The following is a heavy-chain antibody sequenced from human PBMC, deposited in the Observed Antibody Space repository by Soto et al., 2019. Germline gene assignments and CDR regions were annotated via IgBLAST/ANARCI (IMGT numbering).Heavy chain of an antibody. J-gene: IGHJ6*02. CDR2: IYVDDSDT. Sequence: GESLKISCQGSGYTFPNYWIAWVRQMPGKGLEWMGIIYVDDSDTRYSPSFQGQVTISVDKSISTAYLQWSSLKASDTAMYYCARRTETDFYGMDVWGQGTTVTVS. V-gene: IGHV5-51*01. CDR3: ARRTETDFYGMDV. D-gene: IGHD4-17*01. CDR1: GYTFPNYW.